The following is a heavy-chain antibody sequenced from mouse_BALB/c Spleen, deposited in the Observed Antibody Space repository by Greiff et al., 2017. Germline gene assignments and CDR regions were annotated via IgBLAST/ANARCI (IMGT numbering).Heavy chain of an antibody. CDR2: IYPYNGGT. V-gene: IGHV1S29*02. J-gene: IGHJ4*01. CDR1: GYTFTDYN. Sequence: VQLQQSGPELVKPGASVKISCKASGYTFTDYNMHWVKQSHGKSLEWIGYIYPYNGGTGYNQKFKSKATLTVDNSSSTAYMELRSLTSEDSAVYYCARYGYYEDYAMDYWGQGTSVTVSS. D-gene: IGHD2-3*01. CDR3: ARYGYYEDYAMDY.